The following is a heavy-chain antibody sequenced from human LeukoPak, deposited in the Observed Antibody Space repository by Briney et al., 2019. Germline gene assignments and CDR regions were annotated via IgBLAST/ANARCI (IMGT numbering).Heavy chain of an antibody. CDR2: TSAYNGNT. Sequence: GASVKVSCKASGYTFTSYGISCVRQAPGQGLEWMGWTSAYNGNTNYAQKLQGRVTMTTDTSTSTAYMELRSLRSDDTAVYYCARRSIFGVVSDYWGQGTLVTVSS. D-gene: IGHD3-3*01. V-gene: IGHV1-18*01. CDR3: ARRSIFGVVSDY. J-gene: IGHJ4*02. CDR1: GYTFTSYG.